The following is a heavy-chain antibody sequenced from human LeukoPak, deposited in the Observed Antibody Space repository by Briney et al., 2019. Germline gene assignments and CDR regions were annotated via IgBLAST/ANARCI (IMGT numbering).Heavy chain of an antibody. CDR3: VRQGGWGGAASLIEF. Sequence: SETLSLTCTVSGVSISTSTHYWAWIRQPPGKGLEWIGSMFYRGSTYYNASLKSRVTLSVDTSRNQFSLKLSSVTPSDTAMYYCVRQGGWGGAASLIEFWGQGTLVTVSS. CDR2: MFYRGST. D-gene: IGHD2-15*01. CDR1: GVSISTSTHY. J-gene: IGHJ4*02. V-gene: IGHV4-39*01.